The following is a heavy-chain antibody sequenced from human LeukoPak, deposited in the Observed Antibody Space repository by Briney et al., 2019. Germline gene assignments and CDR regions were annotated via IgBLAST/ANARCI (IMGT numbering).Heavy chain of an antibody. J-gene: IGHJ3*02. CDR3: ARRRIVGSIDDAFDI. D-gene: IGHD1-26*01. CDR1: GFTFSSYA. V-gene: IGHV3-30-3*01. Sequence: GRSQRLSCAASGFTFSSYAMHWVRQAPGKGPEWAAVISSDGNTQYYADSVEGRFTISRDNSNNTLYLQMNSLRADDTAIYYCARRRIVGSIDDAFDIWGQGTMVTLSS. CDR2: ISSDGNTQ.